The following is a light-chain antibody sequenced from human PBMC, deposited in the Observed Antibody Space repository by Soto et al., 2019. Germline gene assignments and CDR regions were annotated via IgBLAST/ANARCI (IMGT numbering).Light chain of an antibody. CDR3: QQYDNLPPLT. CDR1: QDISNY. CDR2: DAS. Sequence: DIQMTQSPSSLSASVGDRVTITCQASQDISNYLNLYQQKPGKAPKLLIYDASNLETGVPSRFSGSGSGTDFTFTISSLQPEDIATYYCQQYDNLPPLTFGQGTRLEIK. V-gene: IGKV1-33*01. J-gene: IGKJ5*01.